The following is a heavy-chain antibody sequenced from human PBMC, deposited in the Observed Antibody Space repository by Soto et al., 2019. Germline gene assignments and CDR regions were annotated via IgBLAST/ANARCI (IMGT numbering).Heavy chain of an antibody. D-gene: IGHD5-12*01. CDR3: ARDRAGDRYNSPLD. V-gene: IGHV3-7*04. J-gene: IGHJ4*02. Sequence: GGSLRLSCAASGFTFSSYWMSWVRQAPGKGLEWVANIKQDGSEKYYVDSVKGRFTISRDNAKNSLYLQMNSLRAEDTAVYYCARDRAGDRYNSPLDRGQGTQVTVSS. CDR1: GFTFSSYW. CDR2: IKQDGSEK.